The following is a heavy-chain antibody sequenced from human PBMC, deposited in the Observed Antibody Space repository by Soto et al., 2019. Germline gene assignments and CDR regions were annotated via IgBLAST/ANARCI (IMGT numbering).Heavy chain of an antibody. V-gene: IGHV3-23*01. Sequence: EVQLLESGGGLVQPGGSLRLSCAASGFTFSSYAMSWVRQAPGKGLEWVSDITGSGGYPFYADSVTGRFTISRDNSKNTLYLQMSSLRAVDTAVYYCAKERYYDILTGPENYYYHYGMDVWGQGTTVTVSS. J-gene: IGHJ6*02. CDR1: GFTFSSYA. D-gene: IGHD3-9*01. CDR2: ITGSGGYP. CDR3: AKERYYDILTGPENYYYHYGMDV.